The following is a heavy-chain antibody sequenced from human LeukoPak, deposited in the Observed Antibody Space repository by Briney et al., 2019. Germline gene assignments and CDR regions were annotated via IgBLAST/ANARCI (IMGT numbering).Heavy chain of an antibody. Sequence: GGSLRLSCAASGFTFSSYAMSWVRQAPGKGLEWVSAISGSGGSTYYADSVKGRFTISRDSSKNTLYLQMNSLRAEDTAVYYCAKALYGEPIIDYWGQGTLVTVSS. CDR1: GFTFSSYA. J-gene: IGHJ4*02. CDR2: ISGSGGST. V-gene: IGHV3-23*01. D-gene: IGHD3-16*01. CDR3: AKALYGEPIIDY.